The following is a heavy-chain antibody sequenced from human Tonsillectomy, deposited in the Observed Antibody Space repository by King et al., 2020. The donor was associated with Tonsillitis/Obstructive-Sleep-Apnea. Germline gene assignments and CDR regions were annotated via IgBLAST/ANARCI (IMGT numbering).Heavy chain of an antibody. J-gene: IGHJ4*02. Sequence: QVQLVESGGGLVKPGGSLRLSCAASGFTFSDYYMSWIRQAPGKGLEWVSYISSSGNTIYYTDSVKGRFTISRDNSNNSLNLQMNSLRVEDTAVYYCARDCISTSCPFFDYWGQGTLVTVSS. CDR1: GFTFSDYY. CDR3: ARDCISTSCPFFDY. V-gene: IGHV3-11*01. D-gene: IGHD2-2*01. CDR2: ISSSGNTI.